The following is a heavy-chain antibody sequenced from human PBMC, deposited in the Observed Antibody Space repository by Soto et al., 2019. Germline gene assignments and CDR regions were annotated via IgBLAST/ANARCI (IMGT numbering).Heavy chain of an antibody. J-gene: IGHJ4*02. V-gene: IGHV4-59*01. CDR3: ARRSSSWTQFDY. CDR1: GGSISSYY. CDR2: IYYSGST. Sequence: TVSGGSISSYYWSWIRQPPGKGLEWIGYIYYSGSTNYNPSLKSRVTISVDTSKNQFSLKLSSVTAADTAVYYCARRSSSWTQFDYWGQGTLVTVSS. D-gene: IGHD6-13*01.